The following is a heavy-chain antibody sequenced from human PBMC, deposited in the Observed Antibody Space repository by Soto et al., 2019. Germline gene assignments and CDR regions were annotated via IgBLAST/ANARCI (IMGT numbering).Heavy chain of an antibody. CDR3: ARVVPYHPLEMATVGAFDI. D-gene: IGHD4-4*01. J-gene: IGHJ3*02. CDR2: IIPIFGTA. Sequence: SVKVSCKASGGTFSSYAISWVRQAPGQGLEWMGGIIPIFGTANYAQKFQGRVTITADESTSTAYMELSSLRSEDTAVYYCARVVPYHPLEMATVGAFDIWGQGTMVTLSS. CDR1: GGTFSSYA. V-gene: IGHV1-69*13.